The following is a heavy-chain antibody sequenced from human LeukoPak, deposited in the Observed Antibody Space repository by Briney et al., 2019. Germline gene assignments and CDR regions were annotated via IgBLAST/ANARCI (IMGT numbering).Heavy chain of an antibody. D-gene: IGHD3-16*01. CDR1: GRSFSGYY. Sequence: SETLSLTCAVYGRSFSGYYWSWIRQPPGKGLEWIGEINHSGSTNYNPSLKSRVTISVDTSKNQFSLKLSSVTAADTAVYYCARGSRGGYSLNYWGQGTLVTISS. J-gene: IGHJ4*02. CDR2: INHSGST. CDR3: ARGSRGGYSLNY. V-gene: IGHV4-34*01.